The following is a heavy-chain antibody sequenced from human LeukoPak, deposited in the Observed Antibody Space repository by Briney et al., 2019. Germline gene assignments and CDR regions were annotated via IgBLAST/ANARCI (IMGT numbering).Heavy chain of an antibody. J-gene: IGHJ4*02. CDR3: AKKIDSGSYPLDY. D-gene: IGHD3-10*01. CDR1: GFTFSSYW. Sequence: GGSLRLSCAASGFTFSSYWMHWVRQAPGKGLEWVSAISGSGGSTYYADSVKGRFTISRDNSKSTLYLQMTSLRAEDTGVYYCAKKIDSGSYPLDYWGQGTLVTISS. V-gene: IGHV3-23*01. CDR2: ISGSGGST.